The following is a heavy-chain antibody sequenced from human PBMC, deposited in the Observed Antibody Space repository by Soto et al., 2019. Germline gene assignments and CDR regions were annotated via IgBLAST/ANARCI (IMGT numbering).Heavy chain of an antibody. CDR2: IGTAGDT. J-gene: IGHJ3*02. D-gene: IGHD3-10*01. CDR3: ARAGSTITMVRGVLGIDAFDI. Sequence: PGGSLRLSCAASGFTFSNYDMHWVRQATGKGLEWVSAIGTAGDTYYPGSVKGRFTISRENAKNSLYLQMNSLRAGDTAVYYCARAGSTITMVRGVLGIDAFDIWGQGTMVTVSS. V-gene: IGHV3-13*01. CDR1: GFTFSNYD.